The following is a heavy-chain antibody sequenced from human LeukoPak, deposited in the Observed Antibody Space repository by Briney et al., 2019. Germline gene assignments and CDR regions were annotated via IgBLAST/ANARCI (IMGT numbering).Heavy chain of an antibody. CDR1: GFTFTNYS. J-gene: IGHJ4*02. V-gene: IGHV3-48*01. CDR2: ISSSSSVI. CDR3: VRDNPRCCGVVPANIDDF. D-gene: IGHD2-15*01. Sequence: GGSLRLSCAASGFTFTNYSMNWVRQAPGKGLEWVSYISSSSSVIYYADSVRGRLTISRDNAKNSLYLQMNSLRAEDTAVYYCVRDNPRCCGVVPANIDDFWGQGTLVTVSS.